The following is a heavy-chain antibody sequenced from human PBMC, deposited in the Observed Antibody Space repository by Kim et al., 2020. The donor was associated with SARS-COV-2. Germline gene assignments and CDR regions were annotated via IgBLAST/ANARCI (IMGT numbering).Heavy chain of an antibody. V-gene: IGHV3-11*05. CDR1: GFTFSDYY. CDR3: AKDISCSGGSCYSEYYYGMDV. J-gene: IGHJ6*02. D-gene: IGHD2-15*01. CDR2: MSSSSSYT. Sequence: GGSLRLSCAASGFTFSDYYMSWIRQAPGKGLEWVSYMSSSSSYTNYADSAKGRFTISRDNAKNSLYLQMNSLRAEDTAVYYCAKDISCSGGSCYSEYYYGMDVWGQGTTVTVSS.